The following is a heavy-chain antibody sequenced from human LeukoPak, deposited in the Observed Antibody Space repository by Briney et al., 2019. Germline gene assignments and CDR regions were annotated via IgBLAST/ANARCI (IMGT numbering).Heavy chain of an antibody. CDR2: IWYDGSNK. J-gene: IGHJ3*02. CDR3: ARDPPYYYDSSGRDDAFDI. Sequence: GSLRLSCAASGFTFSSYGMHWVRQAPGKGLEWVAVIWYDGSNKYYADSVKGRFTISRDNSKNTLYLQMNSLIAEDTAVYYCARDPPYYYDSSGRDDAFDIWGQGTMVTVSS. D-gene: IGHD3-22*01. V-gene: IGHV3-33*01. CDR1: GFTFSSYG.